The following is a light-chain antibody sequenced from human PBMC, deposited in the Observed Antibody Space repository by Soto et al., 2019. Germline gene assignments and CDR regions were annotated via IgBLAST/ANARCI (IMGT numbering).Light chain of an antibody. Sequence: QSALTQPASVSGSPGQSLTISCTGTSSDIDGFNFVSWYQQNPGKAPKVMIYDVSSRPSGVSSRFSGSKFGNTASLTISGLQVEVEADYYCSAYGSNKNLVFGSGTKVTVL. CDR3: SAYGSNKNLV. CDR2: DVS. CDR1: SSDIDGFNF. V-gene: IGLV2-14*01. J-gene: IGLJ1*01.